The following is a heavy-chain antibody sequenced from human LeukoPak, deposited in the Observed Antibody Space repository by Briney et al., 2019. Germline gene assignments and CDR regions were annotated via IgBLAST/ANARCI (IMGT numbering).Heavy chain of an antibody. J-gene: IGHJ6*03. Sequence: PGGSLRLSCAASGFTFSSYDMHWVRQATGKGLEWVSAIGTAGDTYYPGSVKSRFTISRENAKNSLYLQMNSLRAGDTAVYYCARGQYYYDSSEFYYMDVWGKGTTVTISS. D-gene: IGHD3-22*01. CDR2: IGTAGDT. CDR1: GFTFSSYD. V-gene: IGHV3-13*01. CDR3: ARGQYYYDSSEFYYMDV.